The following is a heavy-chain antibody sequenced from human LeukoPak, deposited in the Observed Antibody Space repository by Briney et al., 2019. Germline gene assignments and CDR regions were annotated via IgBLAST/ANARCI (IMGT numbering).Heavy chain of an antibody. D-gene: IGHD6-13*01. CDR3: AAVAAAGHRLDY. Sequence: TSVKVSCKASGFTFTSSAVQWVRQARGQRLGWIGWIVVGSGNTNYAQKFQERVTITRDMSTSTAYMELSSLRSEDTAVYYCAAVAAAGHRLDYWGQGTLVTVSS. CDR1: GFTFTSSA. V-gene: IGHV1-58*01. J-gene: IGHJ4*02. CDR2: IVVGSGNT.